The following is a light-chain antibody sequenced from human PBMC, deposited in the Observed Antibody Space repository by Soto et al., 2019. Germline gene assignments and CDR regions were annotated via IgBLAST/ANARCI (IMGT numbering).Light chain of an antibody. V-gene: IGLV3-1*01. CDR1: QLGNKY. CDR2: QDS. Sequence: SYELTQPPSVSVSPGQTASITCSGDQLGNKYACWYQQKPGQSPKLVIYQDSKRPSGIPAPFSGSNSGNTATLTIRGTQALDDADYYCQAWHSNTAVFGTGTKVTVL. CDR3: QAWHSNTAV. J-gene: IGLJ1*01.